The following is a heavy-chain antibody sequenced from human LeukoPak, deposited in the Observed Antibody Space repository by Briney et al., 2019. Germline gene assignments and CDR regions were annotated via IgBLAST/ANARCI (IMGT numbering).Heavy chain of an antibody. D-gene: IGHD4-17*01. J-gene: IGHJ1*01. CDR3: ARGVVYGDYVNGYFQH. CDR1: GYAFTSYG. Sequence: ASVKVSCKASGYAFTSYGISWVRQAPGQGLEWMGWISAYNGNTNYAQKLQGRVTMTTDTSTSTAYMELRSLRSDDTAVYYCARGVVYGDYVNGYFQHWGQGTLATVSS. V-gene: IGHV1-18*01. CDR2: ISAYNGNT.